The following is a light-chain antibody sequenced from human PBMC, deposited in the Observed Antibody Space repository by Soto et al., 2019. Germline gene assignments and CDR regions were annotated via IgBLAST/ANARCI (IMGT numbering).Light chain of an antibody. Sequence: IVLPQSPRTLSLSPGERATLSCRAIQSVSSSYLAWYQQKTGQAARLLIYGASSRATGIPERFSGSGSGTEFTLTISSMEHEDFAVYYCQQYGSSPPITFGQGTRLEI. CDR1: QSVSSSY. J-gene: IGKJ5*01. CDR3: QQYGSSPPIT. V-gene: IGKV3-20*01. CDR2: GAS.